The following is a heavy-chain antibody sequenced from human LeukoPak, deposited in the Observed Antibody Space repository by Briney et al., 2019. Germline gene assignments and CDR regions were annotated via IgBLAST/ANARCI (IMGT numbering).Heavy chain of an antibody. CDR1: GGSFSGYY. CDR2: INHSGST. D-gene: IGHD3-22*01. CDR3: ARRRSRITMIRGPFDI. Sequence: SEALSLTCAVYGGSFSGYYWSWIRQPPGKGLEWIGEINHSGSTNYNPSLKSRVTISVDTSKNQFSLKLSSVTAADTAVYYCARRRSRITMIRGPFDIWGQGTMVTVSS. J-gene: IGHJ3*02. V-gene: IGHV4-34*01.